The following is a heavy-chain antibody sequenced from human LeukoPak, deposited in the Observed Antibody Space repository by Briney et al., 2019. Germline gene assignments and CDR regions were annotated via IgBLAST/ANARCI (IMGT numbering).Heavy chain of an antibody. D-gene: IGHD6-19*01. Sequence: TGGSLRLSCAASGFTFSDYWMHWVRQVPGKGLVWVSRINSDGSTTDYADSVKGRFTIYRDNAKHTLFLQMNSLRAEDTAVYYCARDSSLPDYWGLGTLVTVSS. CDR1: GFTFSDYW. CDR3: ARDSSLPDY. J-gene: IGHJ4*02. CDR2: INSDGSTT. V-gene: IGHV3-74*01.